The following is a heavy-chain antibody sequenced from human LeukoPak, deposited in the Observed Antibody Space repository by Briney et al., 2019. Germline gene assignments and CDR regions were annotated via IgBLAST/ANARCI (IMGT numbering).Heavy chain of an antibody. CDR1: GFSLSDYY. CDR2: ITNRGSTI. Sequence: PGGSLRLSCAASGFSLSDYYMSWIRQAPVKGLEWISYITNRGSTIFYTDSVKGRFTISRDNARNSLYLQLNSLRAEDTAVYYCARDRGVVVTAMGYYFDYWGQGTLVTVSS. V-gene: IGHV3-11*01. D-gene: IGHD2-21*02. CDR3: ARDRGVVVTAMGYYFDY. J-gene: IGHJ4*02.